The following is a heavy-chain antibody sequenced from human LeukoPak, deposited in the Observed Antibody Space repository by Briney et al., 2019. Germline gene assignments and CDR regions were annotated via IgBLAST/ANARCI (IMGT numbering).Heavy chain of an antibody. CDR3: IRDREDGFNLDY. Sequence: SQTLSLTCAITGDSVPSNTAAWNWIRQSPSRGLEWLGRTYYRSKWYHDYAVSVKSRITINADTSKNQFSLQLNSVTPEDTAVYYCIRDREDGFNLDYWGRGTLVTVSS. D-gene: IGHD5-24*01. V-gene: IGHV6-1*01. J-gene: IGHJ4*02. CDR2: TYYRSKWYH. CDR1: GDSVPSNTAA.